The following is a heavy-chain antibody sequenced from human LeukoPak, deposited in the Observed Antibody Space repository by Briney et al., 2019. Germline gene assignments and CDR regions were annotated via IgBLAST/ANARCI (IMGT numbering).Heavy chain of an antibody. CDR1: GGTFSSYA. D-gene: IGHD2-2*01. Sequence: SVKVSCKASGGTFSSYAISWVRQAPGQGLEWMGRIIPILGIANYAQKFQGRVTITADKSTSTAYMELSSLRSEDTAVYYRARAPCSSTSCSPWGQGTLVTVSS. J-gene: IGHJ4*02. V-gene: IGHV1-69*04. CDR3: ARAPCSSTSCSP. CDR2: IIPILGIA.